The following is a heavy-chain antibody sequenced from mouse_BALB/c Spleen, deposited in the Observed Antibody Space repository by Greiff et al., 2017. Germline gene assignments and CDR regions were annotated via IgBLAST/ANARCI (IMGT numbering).Heavy chain of an antibody. CDR3: ARRWLDAMDY. CDR1: GFTFSSFG. D-gene: IGHD1-1*02. CDR2: ISSGSSTI. Sequence: DVHLVESGGGLVKPGGSRKLSCAASGFTFSSFGMHWVRQAPEKGLEWVAYISSGSSTIYYADTVKGRFTISRDNPKNTLFLQMTSLRSEDTAMYYCARRWLDAMDYWGQGTSVTVSS. J-gene: IGHJ4*01. V-gene: IGHV5-17*02.